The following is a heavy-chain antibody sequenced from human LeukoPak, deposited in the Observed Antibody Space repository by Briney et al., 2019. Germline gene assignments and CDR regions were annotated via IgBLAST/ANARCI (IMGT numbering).Heavy chain of an antibody. V-gene: IGHV4-30-4*08. CDR1: GGSISSGDYY. CDR2: IYYSGST. D-gene: IGHD2-2*01. CDR3: ARGGGYCSSTSRYPNAFDI. Sequence: PSETLSLTCTVSGGSISSGDYYWSWIRQPPGKGLEWIGYIYYSGSTYYNPSLKSRVTISVDTSKNQFSLKLSSVTAADTAVYYCARGGGYCSSTSRYPNAFDIWGQGTMVTVSS. J-gene: IGHJ3*02.